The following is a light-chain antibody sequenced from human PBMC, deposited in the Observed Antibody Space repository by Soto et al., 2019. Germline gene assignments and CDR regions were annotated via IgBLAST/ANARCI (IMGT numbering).Light chain of an antibody. CDR2: NAS. CDR1: QRISSW. Sequence: DIQMTQSPSTLSASVGDRVTITCRTSQRISSWLAWYQQKPGKAPKRLIYNASSLESGVTSRFSGSGSGTEFTLNISSLQPHDFETYYCPQYNSYSYPFGQGTKLEIE. V-gene: IGKV1-5*03. J-gene: IGKJ2*01. CDR3: PQYNSYSYP.